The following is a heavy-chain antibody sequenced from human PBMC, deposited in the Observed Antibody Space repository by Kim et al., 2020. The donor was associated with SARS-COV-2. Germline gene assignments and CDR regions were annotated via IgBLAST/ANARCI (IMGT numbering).Heavy chain of an antibody. J-gene: IGHJ6*02. CDR2: IKSKTDGGTT. Sequence: GGSLRLSCAASGFTFSNAWMSWVRQAPGKGLEWVGRIKSKTDGGTTDYAAPVKGRLTISRDDSKNTLYLQMNSLKTEDTAVYYCGDSGYYYGMDVWGQGTTVTVSS. CDR3: GDSGYYYGMDV. CDR1: GFTFSNAW. V-gene: IGHV3-15*01. D-gene: IGHD4-17*01.